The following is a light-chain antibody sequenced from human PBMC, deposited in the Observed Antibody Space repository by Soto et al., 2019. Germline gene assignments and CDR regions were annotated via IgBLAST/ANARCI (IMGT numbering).Light chain of an antibody. J-gene: IGLJ3*02. Sequence: VLTQPPSASGTPGQRVTISCSGSSSNIGSNTVNWYQQLPGTAPKLLIFSNNQRPSGVPDRFSGSKSGTSASLAISGLQSEDEADYYCAAWDDSLNAWVFGGGTKLTVL. CDR3: AAWDDSLNAWV. V-gene: IGLV1-44*01. CDR2: SNN. CDR1: SSNIGSNT.